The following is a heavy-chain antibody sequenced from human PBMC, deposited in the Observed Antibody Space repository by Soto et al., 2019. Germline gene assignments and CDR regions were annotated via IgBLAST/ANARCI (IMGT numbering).Heavy chain of an antibody. CDR1: GYTFTSYG. CDR2: ISAYNGNT. J-gene: IGHJ4*02. V-gene: IGHV1-18*04. Sequence: ASVKVSCKASGYTFTSYGISWVRQAPGQGLEWMGWISAYNGNTNYAQKLQGRVTMTTDTSTSTAYMELRSLRSDDTAVYYCARDRGYYYDSSSAYWGQGTLVTVSS. CDR3: ARDRGYYYDSSSAY. D-gene: IGHD3-22*01.